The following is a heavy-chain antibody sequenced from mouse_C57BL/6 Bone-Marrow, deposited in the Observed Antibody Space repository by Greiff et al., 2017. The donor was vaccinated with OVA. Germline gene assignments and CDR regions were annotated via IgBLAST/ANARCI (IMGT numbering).Heavy chain of an antibody. Sequence: VQLQQSGAELVRPGTSVKVSCKASGYAFTNYLIEWVKQRPGQGLEWIGVINPGSGGTNYNEKFKGKATLTVDKSSSTAYMQLSSLTSEDSAVYYCAIWVWPFAYWGQGTLVTVSA. D-gene: IGHD2-10*02. CDR2: INPGSGGT. CDR3: AIWVWPFAY. CDR1: GYAFTNYL. V-gene: IGHV1-54*01. J-gene: IGHJ3*01.